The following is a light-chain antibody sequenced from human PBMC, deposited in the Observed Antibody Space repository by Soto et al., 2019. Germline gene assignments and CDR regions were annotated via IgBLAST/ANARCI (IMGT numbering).Light chain of an antibody. CDR1: SSNIGRNT. Sequence: QSVLPQPPSSSGTPGQRVTISGAGSSSNIGRNTVNWYQRLPGTAPKVLLSGNNPRPSGVPDRFSGSKSGTSASLAINGLQSEYEGDYYCAAWDDGPSSRYVFGTGTKVTVL. J-gene: IGLJ1*01. V-gene: IGLV1-44*01. CDR3: AAWDDGPSSRYV. CDR2: GNN.